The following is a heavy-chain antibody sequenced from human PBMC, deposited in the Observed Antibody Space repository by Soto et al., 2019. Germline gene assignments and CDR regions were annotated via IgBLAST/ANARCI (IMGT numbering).Heavy chain of an antibody. CDR1: GFTFSSYD. J-gene: IGHJ6*03. CDR3: ARSPGLAANYYYYYYMDV. D-gene: IGHD2-15*01. V-gene: IGHV3-13*01. Sequence: EVQLVESGGGLVQPGGSLRLSCAASGFTFSSYDMYWVRQATGKGLEWVSAIGTAGDTYYPGSVKGRFTISRGNAKNSLYLQMNSLRAGDTAVYYCARSPGLAANYYYYYYMDVWGKGTTVTVSS. CDR2: IGTAGDT.